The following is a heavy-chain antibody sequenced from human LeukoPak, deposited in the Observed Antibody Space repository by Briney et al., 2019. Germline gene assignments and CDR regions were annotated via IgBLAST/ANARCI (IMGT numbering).Heavy chain of an antibody. CDR3: AKSVIVATHYYDY. CDR2: ISGSGGST. Sequence: PGGSLRLSCEASGFSFYDYAMSWVRQAPGKGLEWVSAISGSGGSTYYADSVKGRFTISRGNSKNTLYLQMNSLRAEDTAVYYCAKSVIVATHYYDYWGQGTLVTVSS. D-gene: IGHD5-12*01. CDR1: GFSFYDYA. J-gene: IGHJ4*02. V-gene: IGHV3-23*01.